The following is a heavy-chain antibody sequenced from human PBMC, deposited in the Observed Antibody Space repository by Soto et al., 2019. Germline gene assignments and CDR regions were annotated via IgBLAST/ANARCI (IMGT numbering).Heavy chain of an antibody. CDR3: ARGRYSSDAGVGMDF. V-gene: IGHV3-30*03. D-gene: IGHD6-25*01. J-gene: IGHJ6*02. Sequence: GGSLRLSCAASGFTFSSYGMHWVRQAPGKGLEWVAVISYDGSNKYYADSVKGRFTISRDNSKNTLYLQMGSLRPEDMAVYYCARGRYSSDAGVGMDFWGQGTTVTVSS. CDR1: GFTFSSYG. CDR2: ISYDGSNK.